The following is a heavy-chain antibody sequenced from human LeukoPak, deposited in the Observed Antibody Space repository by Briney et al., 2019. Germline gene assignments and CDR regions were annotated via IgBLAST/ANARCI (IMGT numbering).Heavy chain of an antibody. CDR3: AKPVNSYSTGFSDVFDV. CDR1: GFTFSIYP. D-gene: IGHD2-8*02. V-gene: IGHV3-64*02. J-gene: IGHJ3*01. Sequence: GGSLRLSCAASGFTFSIYPMHWVRQAPGKGLEHVSAITTNGGQTYYADSVKGRFTISRDNSKDTLFLQIGSLRADDMAVYYCAKPVNSYSTGFSDVFDVWGHGSLVTVSS. CDR2: ITTNGGQT.